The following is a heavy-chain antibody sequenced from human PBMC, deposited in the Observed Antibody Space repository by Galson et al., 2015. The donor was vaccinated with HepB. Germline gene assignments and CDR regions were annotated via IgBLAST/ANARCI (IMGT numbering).Heavy chain of an antibody. D-gene: IGHD3-22*01. V-gene: IGHV3-11*06. J-gene: IGHJ4*02. CDR2: ISRSGSYT. CDR1: GFTFSDYY. Sequence: SLRLSCAASGFTFSDYYMNWIRQAPGKGLECVSYISRSGSYTNYADSVKGRFTISRDNAKNSLYLQMSSLRAEDTAVYYCARVNYHDSSGFSHWGQGTLVTVSS. CDR3: ARVNYHDSSGFSH.